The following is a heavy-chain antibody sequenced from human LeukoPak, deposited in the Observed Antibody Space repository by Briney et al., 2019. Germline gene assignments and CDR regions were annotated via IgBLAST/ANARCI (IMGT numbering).Heavy chain of an antibody. CDR3: ARGEYPLGAFDI. V-gene: IGHV1-18*01. Sequence: ASVKVSCKASGYTFSNYGINWVRQAPGQGLEWMGWISAYNDNTNYAQKLQGRVTMTTDTSTTTAYMELRSLTSDDTAVYYCARGEYPLGAFDIWGQGTKVTVSS. J-gene: IGHJ3*02. CDR1: GYTFSNYG. D-gene: IGHD2-2*01. CDR2: ISAYNDNT.